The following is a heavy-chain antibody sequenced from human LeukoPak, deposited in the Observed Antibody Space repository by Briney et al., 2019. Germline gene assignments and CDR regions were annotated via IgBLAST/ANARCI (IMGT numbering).Heavy chain of an antibody. Sequence: GGSLRLSCAASGFTFSTYSMTWVRQAPGKGPEWVSSISGSADKTYYADSVKGRFTISRDNSKNTLYLDMKSLRDEDTAVYYCANHLLVVVCRPDYWGQGTLVTVSP. J-gene: IGHJ4*02. CDR2: ISGSADKT. CDR3: ANHLLVVVCRPDY. V-gene: IGHV3-23*01. D-gene: IGHD3-22*01. CDR1: GFTFSTYS.